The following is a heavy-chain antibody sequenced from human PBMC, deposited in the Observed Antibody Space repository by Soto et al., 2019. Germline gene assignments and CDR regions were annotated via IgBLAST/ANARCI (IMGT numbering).Heavy chain of an antibody. CDR2: INPNSGGT. J-gene: IGHJ3*01. CDR3: ARDSWHXVATXXRSGGNGPKGAFDL. CDR1: GYTFTGYY. Sequence: SVKVSCKASGYTFTGYYMHWVRQAPGQGLEWMGWINPNSGGTNYAQKFQGWVTMTRDTSISTAYMELSRLRSDDTAVYYCARDSWHXVATXXRSGGNGPKGAFDLWGQGTMVTVSS. D-gene: IGHD5-12*01. V-gene: IGHV1-2*04.